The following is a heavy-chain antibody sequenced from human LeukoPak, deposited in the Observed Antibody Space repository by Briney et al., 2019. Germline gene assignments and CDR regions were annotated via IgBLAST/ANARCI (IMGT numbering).Heavy chain of an antibody. D-gene: IGHD2-15*01. CDR3: APTAMVVAATPPFDY. J-gene: IGHJ4*02. Sequence: GGSLRLSCAASGFTFSSYWMHWVRQAPGKGLGWVSRINSDGSSTNYADSVKGGFAISRDNAKITLYMQMNSLRAEDTAVYYCAPTAMVVAATPPFDYWGQGTLVTVSS. CDR2: INSDGSST. CDR1: GFTFSSYW. V-gene: IGHV3-74*01.